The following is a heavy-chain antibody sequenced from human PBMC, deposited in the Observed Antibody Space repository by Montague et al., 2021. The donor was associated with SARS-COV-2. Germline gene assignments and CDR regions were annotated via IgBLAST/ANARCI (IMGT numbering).Heavy chain of an antibody. D-gene: IGHD6-13*01. CDR2: IYTSGST. J-gene: IGHJ4*02. Sequence: TLSLTCTVSGGSISSGGYYWSWIRQPAGKGLEWIGHIYTSGSTNYNPSLKSRVTISVDTSKNQFSLKLSSVTAADTAVYYCASARCRQQVVNYWGQGTLVTVSS. V-gene: IGHV4-61*09. CDR1: GGSISSGGYY. CDR3: ASARCRQQVVNY.